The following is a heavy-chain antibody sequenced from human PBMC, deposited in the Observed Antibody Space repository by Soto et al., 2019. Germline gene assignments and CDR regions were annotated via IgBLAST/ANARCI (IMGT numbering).Heavy chain of an antibody. Sequence: QVQLVESGGGVVQPGKSLSLSCAASGFTFSGYGMHWVRQAPGKGLEWVAVISYHGRNKYYVDSVKGRFTISRDDSKNTLYLQMDSVRAEDTAVYYCVKDGSLEVPDVPLEEYYFDHWGQGTLVTVSS. CDR2: ISYHGRNK. V-gene: IGHV3-30*18. J-gene: IGHJ4*02. CDR3: VKDGSLEVPDVPLEEYYFDH. CDR1: GFTFSGYG. D-gene: IGHD3-3*01.